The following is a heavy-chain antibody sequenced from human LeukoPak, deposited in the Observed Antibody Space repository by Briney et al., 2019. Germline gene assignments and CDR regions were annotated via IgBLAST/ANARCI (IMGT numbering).Heavy chain of an antibody. J-gene: IGHJ4*02. D-gene: IGHD1-26*01. Sequence: PGGSLRLSCTVSGFTFNNYDMFWVRQAPGKGLEWVSFIQSDERNKYYADSVKGRFTISRDNSKNTLLLQMNSLTAEDTAVYYCARDRAGTYYFDYWGQGTLVTVSS. CDR3: ARDRAGTYYFDY. CDR1: GFTFNNYD. V-gene: IGHV3-30*02. CDR2: IQSDERNK.